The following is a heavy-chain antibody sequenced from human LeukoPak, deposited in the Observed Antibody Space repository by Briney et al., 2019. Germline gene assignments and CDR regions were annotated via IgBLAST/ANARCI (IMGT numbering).Heavy chain of an antibody. V-gene: IGHV3-15*01. CDR1: GFTFSSYG. CDR3: TTDGGY. J-gene: IGHJ4*02. Sequence: GGSLRLSCAASGFTFSSYGMHWVRQAPGKGLEWVGRIKSSGDGGTTDYTAPVKGRFTISRDDSRNTVFLQMNTLKTEDTAVYYCTTDGGYWGQGTLVTVSS. CDR2: IKSSGDGGTT. D-gene: IGHD2-15*01.